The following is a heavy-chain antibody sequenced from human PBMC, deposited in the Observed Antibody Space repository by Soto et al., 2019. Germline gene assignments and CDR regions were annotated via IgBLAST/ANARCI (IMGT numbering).Heavy chain of an antibody. CDR2: INHSGST. J-gene: IGHJ5*02. CDR3: ARHSAREGITGTRGPYNWFDP. V-gene: IGHV4-34*01. CDR1: GGSFSGYY. Sequence: SETLSLTCAVYGGSFSGYYWSWIRQPPGKGLEWIGEINHSGSTNYNPSLKSRVTISVDTSKNQFSLKLSSVTAADTAVYYCARHSAREGITGTRGPYNWFDPWGQGTLVTVSS. D-gene: IGHD1-20*01.